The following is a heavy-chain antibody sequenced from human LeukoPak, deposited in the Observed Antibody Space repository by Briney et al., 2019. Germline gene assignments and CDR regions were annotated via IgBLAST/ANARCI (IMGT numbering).Heavy chain of an antibody. CDR1: GFTFSRQW. V-gene: IGHV3-74*01. J-gene: IGHJ4*02. CDR3: TSYTVNTAVGIDY. Sequence: PGGSLRLSCAGSGFTFSRQWIHWVRQATGKGLVWVSRMNAEESCSIYADCVEGRFHISRDNAKNTLHLQMDILSTEDTAVYYGTSYTVNTAVGIDYWGQGTLVTVSS. CDR2: MNAEESCS. D-gene: IGHD5-18*01.